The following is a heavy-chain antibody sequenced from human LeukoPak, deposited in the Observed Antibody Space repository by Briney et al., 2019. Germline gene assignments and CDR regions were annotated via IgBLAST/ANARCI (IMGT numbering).Heavy chain of an antibody. Sequence: ASVTVSFKASGYTFTSYGISWVRQAPGQGLEWMGWINPNSGGTNYAQKFQGRVTMTRDTSISTAYMELSRLRSDDTAVYYCARSNYDILTGYYDWYFDLWGRGTLVTVSS. CDR2: INPNSGGT. J-gene: IGHJ2*01. CDR1: GYTFTSYG. D-gene: IGHD3-9*01. CDR3: ARSNYDILTGYYDWYFDL. V-gene: IGHV1-2*02.